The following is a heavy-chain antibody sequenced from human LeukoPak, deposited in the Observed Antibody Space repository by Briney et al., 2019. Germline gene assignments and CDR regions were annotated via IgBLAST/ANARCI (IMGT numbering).Heavy chain of an antibody. Sequence: SETLSLTCSVSGGSISSYYWSWIRQPPGKGLEWIGYVFFSGSTDYNPSLKSRATVSVDTSKNEFSLRLNSVTAADTAVYYCATTMVRRRNYYFDYWSQGTLVTVSS. D-gene: IGHD3-10*01. CDR2: VFFSGST. V-gene: IGHV4-59*01. CDR3: ATTMVRRRNYYFDY. CDR1: GGSISSYY. J-gene: IGHJ4*02.